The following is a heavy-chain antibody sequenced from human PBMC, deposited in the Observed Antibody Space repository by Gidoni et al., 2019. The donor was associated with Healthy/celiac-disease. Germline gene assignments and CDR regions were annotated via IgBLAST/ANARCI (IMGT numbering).Heavy chain of an antibody. CDR2: IYYSGST. J-gene: IGHJ5*02. Sequence: QLQLQESGPGLVKPSETLSLTCTVSGGSISSSSYYWGWFGQPPGKGLEWIGNIYYSGSTYYNPSLKSRVTISVDTSKNQFSRKLNSVTAADTAVYYCARAIPQQLVPRRDWFDPWGQGTLVTVSS. D-gene: IGHD6-6*01. CDR1: GGSISSSSYY. CDR3: ARAIPQQLVPRRDWFDP. V-gene: IGHV4-39*01.